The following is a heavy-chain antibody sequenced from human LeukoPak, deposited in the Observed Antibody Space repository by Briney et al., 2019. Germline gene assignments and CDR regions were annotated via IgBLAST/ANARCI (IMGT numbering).Heavy chain of an antibody. J-gene: IGHJ3*02. D-gene: IGHD5-18*01. V-gene: IGHV3-21*01. CDR1: GLTFSSYS. CDR2: ISSSSSYI. CDR3: ASRIQLWLDAFDI. Sequence: GGSLRLSCAASGLTFSSYSMNWVRQAPGKGLEWVSSISSSSSYIYYADSVKGRFTISRDNAKNSLYLQMNSLRAEDTAVYYCASRIQLWLDAFDIWGQGTMATVSS.